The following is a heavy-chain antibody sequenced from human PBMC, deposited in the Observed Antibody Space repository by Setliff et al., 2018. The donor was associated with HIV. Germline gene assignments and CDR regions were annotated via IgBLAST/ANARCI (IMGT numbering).Heavy chain of an antibody. CDR3: ARDSQTTPFDN. CDR1: GFTFSSYS. D-gene: IGHD4-4*01. J-gene: IGHJ4*02. V-gene: IGHV3-23*01. CDR2: ISGSGGSP. Sequence: GGSLRLSCAASGFTFSSYSMNWVRQAPGKGLEWVSSISGSGGSPYYADSVKGRFTISRDNSKNTLYLQMNSLRAEDTAVYYCARDSQTTPFDNWGQGTLVTVSS.